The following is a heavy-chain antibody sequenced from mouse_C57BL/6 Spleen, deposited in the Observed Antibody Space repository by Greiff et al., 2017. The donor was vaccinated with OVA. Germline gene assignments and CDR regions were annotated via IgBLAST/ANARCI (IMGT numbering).Heavy chain of an antibody. D-gene: IGHD4-1*01. CDR2: ISSGSSTI. J-gene: IGHJ4*01. Sequence: EVQVVESGGGLVKPGGSLKLSCAASGFTFSDYGMHWVRQAPEKGLEWVAYISSGSSTIYYADTVKGRFTISRDNAKNTLFLQMTSLRSEDTAMYYCARPNWDDYYAMDYWGQGTSVTVSS. CDR1: GFTFSDYG. CDR3: ARPNWDDYYAMDY. V-gene: IGHV5-17*01.